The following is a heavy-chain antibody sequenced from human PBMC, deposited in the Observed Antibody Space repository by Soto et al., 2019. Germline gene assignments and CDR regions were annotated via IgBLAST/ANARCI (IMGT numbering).Heavy chain of an antibody. D-gene: IGHD5-18*01. Sequence: SETLSLTCVVYGGSFSSYHWSWIRQTPGKGLEWIGEINHLTTTNYNPSLKSRVIISLDTPKNQFSLKLGSVTAADTAVYYCARGYDTALAPIFWGQGILVTVSS. V-gene: IGHV4-34*01. J-gene: IGHJ4*02. CDR1: GGSFSSYH. CDR3: ARGYDTALAPIF. CDR2: INHLTTT.